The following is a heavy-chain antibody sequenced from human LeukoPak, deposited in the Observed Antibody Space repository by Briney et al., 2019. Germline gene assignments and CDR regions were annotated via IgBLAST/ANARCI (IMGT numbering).Heavy chain of an antibody. V-gene: IGHV4-59*01. Sequence: PSETLSLTCSVSGGSLRSYFWSWIRQPPGKGLELIGYIDDSGSTHYSPSLKSRVTISADTSNNRFSLKLRSVTAADTAVYYCARGGKATVVTMWGQGILVTVSS. CDR3: ARGGKATVVTM. D-gene: IGHD4-23*01. J-gene: IGHJ4*02. CDR2: IDDSGST. CDR1: GGSLRSYF.